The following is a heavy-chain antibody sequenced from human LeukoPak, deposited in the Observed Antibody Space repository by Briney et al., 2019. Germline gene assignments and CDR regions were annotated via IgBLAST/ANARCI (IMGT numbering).Heavy chain of an antibody. CDR1: GFTFSSYS. Sequence: GGSLRLSCAASGFTFSSYSMNWVRQAPGKGLEWVSAIRGGDSSTYYADSVKGRFTISRDNSKNTLYLQINSLRAEDTATYYCAKVRGYSYADEYHFDYWGQGTLVTVSS. CDR3: AKVRGYSYADEYHFDY. V-gene: IGHV3-23*01. J-gene: IGHJ4*02. D-gene: IGHD5-18*01. CDR2: IRGGDSST.